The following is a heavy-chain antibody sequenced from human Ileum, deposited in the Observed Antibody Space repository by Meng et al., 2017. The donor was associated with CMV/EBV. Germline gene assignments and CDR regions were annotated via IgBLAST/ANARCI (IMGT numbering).Heavy chain of an antibody. J-gene: IGHJ6*02. CDR3: ARGGRDAYCSGGSCFFH. CDR1: GFTFTTYS. CDR2: ISSGSSYI. V-gene: IGHV3-21*01. Sequence: GESLKISCSTSGFTFTTYSMHWVRQAPGKGLEWVSSISSGSSYIYYSDSLKGRFTISRDNTKNSLYLQMNSLRAEDTAIYYCARGGRDAYCSGGSCFFHWGQGTTVTVSS. D-gene: IGHD2-15*01.